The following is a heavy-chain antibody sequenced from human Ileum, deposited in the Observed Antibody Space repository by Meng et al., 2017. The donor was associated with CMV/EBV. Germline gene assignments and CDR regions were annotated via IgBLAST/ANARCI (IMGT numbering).Heavy chain of an antibody. CDR1: SFSGNY. CDR3: ARVPQGYCSRASCYHYFDD. D-gene: IGHD2-2*01. J-gene: IGHJ4*02. Sequence: SFSGNYWNWNRQPPGNGLAWIGEITHSGSTNYNPALKSRVTISVDMSKNQFYLRLNSVTAAATVVYYCARVPQGYCSRASCYHYFDDWGQGTLVTVSS. CDR2: ITHSGST. V-gene: IGHV4-34*01.